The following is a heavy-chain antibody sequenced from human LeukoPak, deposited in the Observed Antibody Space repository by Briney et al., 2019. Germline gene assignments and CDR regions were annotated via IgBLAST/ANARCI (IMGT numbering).Heavy chain of an antibody. CDR2: ISAYNGNT. CDR3: ARVTILVATGTDWFDH. Sequence: ASVKVSCKASGYTFTSYSISWVRQAPGQGLEWMGWISAYNGNTNYAQKLQGRVTMTTDTSTSTAYMELRSLRSDDTAVYYCARVTILVATGTDWFDHWGQGTLVTVSS. CDR1: GYTFTSYS. D-gene: IGHD2-8*02. V-gene: IGHV1-18*01. J-gene: IGHJ5*02.